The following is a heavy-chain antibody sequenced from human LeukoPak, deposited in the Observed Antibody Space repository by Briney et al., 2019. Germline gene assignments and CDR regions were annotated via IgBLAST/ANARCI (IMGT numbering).Heavy chain of an antibody. Sequence: SVKVSCKASGGTFSSYAISWVRQAPGQGLEWMGGIIPIFGTANYAQKFQGRVTITRDTSASTAYMELSSLRSDDTAVYYCAREPTPLLGYCSSTSCIKGNAFDIWGQGTMVTVSS. V-gene: IGHV1-69*05. CDR3: AREPTPLLGYCSSTSCIKGNAFDI. CDR2: IIPIFGTA. J-gene: IGHJ3*02. CDR1: GGTFSSYA. D-gene: IGHD2-2*01.